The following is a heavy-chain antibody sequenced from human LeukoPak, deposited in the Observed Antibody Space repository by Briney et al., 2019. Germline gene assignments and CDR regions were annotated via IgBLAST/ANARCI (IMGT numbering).Heavy chain of an antibody. V-gene: IGHV1-2*02. CDR2: INPNSGGT. CDR1: GYTFTSYY. D-gene: IGHD3-10*01. Sequence: ASVKVSCKASGYTFTSYYMHWVRQAPGQGLEWMGWINPNSGGTNYAQKFQGRVTMTRDTSISTAYMELSRLRSDDTAVYYCARVHYYGSGSYYSRFDYWGRGTLVTVSS. J-gene: IGHJ4*02. CDR3: ARVHYYGSGSYYSRFDY.